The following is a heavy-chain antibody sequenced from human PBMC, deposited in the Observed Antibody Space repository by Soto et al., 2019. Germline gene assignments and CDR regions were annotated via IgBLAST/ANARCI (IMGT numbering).Heavy chain of an antibody. Sequence: SETLSLTCTVSGDSISRGAYYWTWIRQHPVKGLEWIGYNYYSGITYYNPSLKSRVTISLDTSKNQFSLKLSSVTAADTAVYYCARGSSIAGLYYGMDVWGQGTTVTVSS. J-gene: IGHJ6*02. D-gene: IGHD6-6*01. CDR1: GDSISRGAYY. CDR3: ARGSSIAGLYYGMDV. CDR2: NYYSGIT. V-gene: IGHV4-31*03.